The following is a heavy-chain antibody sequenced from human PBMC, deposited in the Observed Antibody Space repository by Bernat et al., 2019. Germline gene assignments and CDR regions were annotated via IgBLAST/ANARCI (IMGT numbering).Heavy chain of an antibody. CDR3: ARAAYDSSGYYKNKKDYYYYGMDV. CDR1: GFTFSSYA. CDR2: ISYDGSNK. Sequence: QVQLVESGGGVVQPGRSLRLSCAASGFTFSSYAMHWVRQAPGKGLEWVAVISYDGSNKYYADSVKGRFTISRDNSKNTLYLQMNSLRAEDTAVYYCARAAYDSSGYYKNKKDYYYYGMDVWGQGTTVTVSS. J-gene: IGHJ6*02. D-gene: IGHD3-22*01. V-gene: IGHV3-30-3*01.